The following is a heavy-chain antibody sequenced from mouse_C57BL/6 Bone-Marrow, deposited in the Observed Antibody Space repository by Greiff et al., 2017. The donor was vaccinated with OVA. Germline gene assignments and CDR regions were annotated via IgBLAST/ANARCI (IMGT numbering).Heavy chain of an antibody. J-gene: IGHJ4*01. V-gene: IGHV1-5*01. Sequence: VQLQQSGTVLARPGASVKMSCKTSGYTFTSYWMHWVKQRPGPGLEWIGAIYPGNSDTSYNQKFKGKAKLTAVTSASTAYMELSSLTNEDSAVYYCTRLYYGSRGYAMDYWGQGTSGTVSS. CDR3: TRLYYGSRGYAMDY. D-gene: IGHD1-1*01. CDR2: IYPGNSDT. CDR1: GYTFTSYW.